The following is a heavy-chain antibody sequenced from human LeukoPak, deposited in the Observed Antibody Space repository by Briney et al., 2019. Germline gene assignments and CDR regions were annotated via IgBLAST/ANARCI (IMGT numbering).Heavy chain of an antibody. V-gene: IGHV4-4*01. D-gene: IGHD1-26*01. CDR1: GFTFSSYSM. Sequence: GSLRLSCAASGFTFSSYSMNWVRQPPGKGLEWIGEIFHSGATNYNPSLKSRVTISVDKSKNQFSLELTSVTAADTAVYLCARDRRGSRGYALDYWGQGTLVTVSS. CDR3: ARDRRGSRGYALDY. J-gene: IGHJ4*02. CDR2: IFHSGAT.